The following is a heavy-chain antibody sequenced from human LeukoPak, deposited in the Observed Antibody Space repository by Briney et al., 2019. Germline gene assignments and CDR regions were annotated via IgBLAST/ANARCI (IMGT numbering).Heavy chain of an antibody. CDR3: ATSPPIKYYDILTDYPITNFDY. D-gene: IGHD3-9*01. V-gene: IGHV3-30*02. CDR2: IRYDGSNK. J-gene: IGHJ4*02. Sequence: GGSLRLSCAASGFTFSSYGMHWVRQAPGKGLEWVAFIRYDGSNKYYADSVKGRFTISRDNSKNTLYLQMNSLRAEDTAVYYCATSPPIKYYDILTDYPITNFDYWGQGTLVTVSS. CDR1: GFTFSSYG.